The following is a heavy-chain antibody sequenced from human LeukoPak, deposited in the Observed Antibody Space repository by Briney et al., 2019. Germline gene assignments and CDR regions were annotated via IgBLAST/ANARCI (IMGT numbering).Heavy chain of an antibody. J-gene: IGHJ5*02. Sequence: ASVKVSCKASGYTFTSYAMNWVRQAPGQGLEWMGWINTNTGNPTYAQGFTGRFVFSLDTSVSTAYLQISSLKAEDTAVYYCARIPWFGELSYWFDPWGQGTLVTVSS. D-gene: IGHD3-10*01. V-gene: IGHV7-4-1*02. CDR2: INTNTGNP. CDR3: ARIPWFGELSYWFDP. CDR1: GYTFTSYA.